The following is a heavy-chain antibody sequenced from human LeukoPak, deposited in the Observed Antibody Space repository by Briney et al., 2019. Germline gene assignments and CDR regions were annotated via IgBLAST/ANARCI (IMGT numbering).Heavy chain of an antibody. CDR2: IKSKTDGGTT. CDR1: GFTFSNAW. Sequence: GGSLRLSCAASGFTFSNAWMSWVRQAPGKGLEWVGRIKSKTDGGTTDYAAPVKGRFTISRDDPKNTLYLQMNSLKTEDTAVYYCTTDRAPGYSSSWYEFDYWGQGTLVTVSS. CDR3: TTDRAPGYSSSWYEFDY. V-gene: IGHV3-15*01. J-gene: IGHJ4*02. D-gene: IGHD6-13*01.